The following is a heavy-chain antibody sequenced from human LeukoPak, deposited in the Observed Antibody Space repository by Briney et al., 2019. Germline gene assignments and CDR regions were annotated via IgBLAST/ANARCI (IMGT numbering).Heavy chain of an antibody. D-gene: IGHD1-26*01. CDR2: IYYSGST. V-gene: IGHV4-39*01. Sequence: SETLSLTCTVSGGSISSSSYYWGWIRQPPGKGLEWIGSIYYSGSTYYNPSLKSRVSISVDTSKNQFSLKLSSVTAADTAVYYCATRIVGATRDAFDIWGQGTMVTVSS. CDR1: GGSISSSSYY. CDR3: ATRIVGATRDAFDI. J-gene: IGHJ3*02.